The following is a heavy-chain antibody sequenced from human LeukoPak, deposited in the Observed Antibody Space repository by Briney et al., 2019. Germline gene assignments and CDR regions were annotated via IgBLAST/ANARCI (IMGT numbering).Heavy chain of an antibody. CDR2: INHSGST. CDR3: ARTRLWFGELRRPNWFDP. CDR1: GVSFSGYY. V-gene: IGHV4-34*01. J-gene: IGHJ5*02. Sequence: SETLSLTCAVYGVSFSGYYWSWIRQPPGKGLEWMGEINHSGSTNYNPSLKSRVTISVDTSKNQFSLKLSSVTAADTAVYYCARTRLWFGELRRPNWFDPWGQGTLVTVSS. D-gene: IGHD3-10*01.